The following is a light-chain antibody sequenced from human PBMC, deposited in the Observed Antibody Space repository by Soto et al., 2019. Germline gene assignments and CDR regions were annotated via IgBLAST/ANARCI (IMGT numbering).Light chain of an antibody. CDR1: QSVSSN. CDR3: QQYNNWPPLT. J-gene: IGKJ4*01. V-gene: IGKV3D-15*01. CDR2: GAS. Sequence: EIVMTQSPANLSVSPGERATLSCRASQSVSSNLAWYQQKPGQAPRLLIYGASIRATGIPARFSGSGSGTEFTLTISSLQSEDFAVYYCQQYNNWPPLTFGGGTKVDIK.